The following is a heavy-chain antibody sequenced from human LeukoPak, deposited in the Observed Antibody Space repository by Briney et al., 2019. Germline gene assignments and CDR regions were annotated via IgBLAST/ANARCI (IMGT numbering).Heavy chain of an antibody. Sequence: SETLSLTCTVSGGSISNYYWSWIRQPPGKGLEWIGYIYYSGSTNYNPSLKSRVTISVDTSKNQFSLKLSSVTAADTAVYYCAGDDRTTSYYYYGMDVWGQGTTVTVSS. CDR2: IYYSGST. D-gene: IGHD3-9*01. CDR1: GGSISNYY. CDR3: AGDDRTTSYYYYGMDV. V-gene: IGHV4-59*01. J-gene: IGHJ6*02.